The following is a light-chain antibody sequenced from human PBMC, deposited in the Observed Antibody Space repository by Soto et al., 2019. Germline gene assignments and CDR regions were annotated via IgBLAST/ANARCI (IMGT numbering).Light chain of an antibody. Sequence: EIVLTQSPGTLSLSPGERATLSCRASQSVSSTYLARYQQIPGQAPRLLISGASSRATGIPDRFSDSVSGTDFTLTISRLEPEDFAVYYCQQCGSSPPYTFGQGTKLEIK. CDR2: GAS. CDR3: QQCGSSPPYT. CDR1: QSVSSTY. J-gene: IGKJ2*01. V-gene: IGKV3-20*01.